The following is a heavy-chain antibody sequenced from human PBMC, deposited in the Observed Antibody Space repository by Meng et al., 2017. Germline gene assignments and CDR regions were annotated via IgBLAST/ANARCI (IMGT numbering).Heavy chain of an antibody. D-gene: IGHD3-10*01. Sequence: ASVKVSCKASGYTFTSYYMHWVRQAPGQGLEWMGIINPSGGSTSYAQKFQGRVTMTRDTSTSTVYMELSSLRSEDTAVYYCARDPYYYGSGSHSFDYWGQGTLVTVSS. J-gene: IGHJ4*02. CDR1: GYTFTSYY. V-gene: IGHV1-46*01. CDR3: ARDPYYYGSGSHSFDY. CDR2: INPSGGST.